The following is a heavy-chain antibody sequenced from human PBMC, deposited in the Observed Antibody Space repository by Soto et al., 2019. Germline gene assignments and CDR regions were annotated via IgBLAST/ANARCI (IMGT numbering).Heavy chain of an antibody. V-gene: IGHV4-31*03. CDR1: VGSISSGGYY. Sequence: PSETLSLTCTVSVGSISSGGYYLSWIRQHPGKGLEWIGYIYYSWSTYYNPSLKSRVTISVDTSKNQFSLKLSSVTSADTAVYFCARGPNYYESSGQSQSDHWGQGTLVTVSS. CDR3: ARGPNYYESSGQSQSDH. J-gene: IGHJ4*02. CDR2: IYYSWST. D-gene: IGHD3-22*01.